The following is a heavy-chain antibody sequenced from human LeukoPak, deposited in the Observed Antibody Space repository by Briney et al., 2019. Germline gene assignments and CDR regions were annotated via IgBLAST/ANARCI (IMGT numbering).Heavy chain of an antibody. V-gene: IGHV4-4*02. CDR2: IYHSGST. J-gene: IGHJ3*02. Sequence: SGTLSLTCAVSGGSISSSNWWSWVRQPPGKGPEWIGEIYHSGSTNYNPSLKSRVTISVDTSKNQFSLKLSSVTAADTAVYYCARGRRSGSYYRFAPAFDIWGQGTMVTVSS. D-gene: IGHD1-26*01. CDR1: GGSISSSNW. CDR3: ARGRRSGSYYRFAPAFDI.